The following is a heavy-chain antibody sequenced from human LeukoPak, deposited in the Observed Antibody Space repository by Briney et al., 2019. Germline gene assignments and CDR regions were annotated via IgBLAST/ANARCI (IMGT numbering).Heavy chain of an antibody. D-gene: IGHD2-21*02. CDR3: ARVSGGGDCYS. CDR1: GFSFDDYG. J-gene: IGHJ4*02. Sequence: GGSLRLSCAASGFSFDDYGMSWVRQAPGKGLEWVSGIYWNGGSTGYADSVKGRFTISRDNAKNSLFLHMNRPRAEETALYYSARVSGGGDCYSWGQGTLFTVSS. V-gene: IGHV3-20*04. CDR2: IYWNGGST.